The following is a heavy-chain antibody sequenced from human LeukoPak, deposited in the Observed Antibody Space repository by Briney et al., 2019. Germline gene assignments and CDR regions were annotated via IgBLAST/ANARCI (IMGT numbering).Heavy chain of an antibody. Sequence: GEPLKISCKGSGYSFTSYWIGWVRQMPGKGLGWTGVINPGDSDTTTSPSFQGQVTISAATSIITAYLPWSSLKASDTGMYFCARLLGTGGMSPHGYWGQGTLVTVSS. CDR1: GYSFTSYW. CDR2: INPGDSDT. J-gene: IGHJ4*02. D-gene: IGHD3-16*01. V-gene: IGHV5-51*01. CDR3: ARLLGTGGMSPHGY.